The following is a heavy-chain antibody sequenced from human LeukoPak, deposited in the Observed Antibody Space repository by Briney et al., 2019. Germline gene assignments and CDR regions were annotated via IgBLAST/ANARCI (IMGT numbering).Heavy chain of an antibody. J-gene: IGHJ4*02. CDR3: ARGSPYYDILTGYYPPAPLDY. CDR2: IIPIFGTA. D-gene: IGHD3-9*01. CDR1: GGTFSSYA. V-gene: IGHV1-69*06. Sequence: SVTVSFTASGGTFSSYAISWVRQAPGQGLEWMGGIIPIFGTANYAQKFQGRVTITADKSTSTAYMELSSLRSEDTAVYYCARGSPYYDILTGYYPPAPLDYWGQGTLVTVSS.